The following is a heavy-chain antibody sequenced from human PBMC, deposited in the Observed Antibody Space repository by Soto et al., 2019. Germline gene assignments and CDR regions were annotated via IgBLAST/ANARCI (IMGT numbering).Heavy chain of an antibody. Sequence: SETLSLTCTVSGGSISSSSYYWGWIRQPPGKGLEWIGSIYYSGSTYYNPSLKSRVTISVDTSKNQFSLKLSSVTAADTAVYYCARLSGGYCSSTSCYFGPKDWFDPWGQGTLVTVSS. CDR1: GGSISSSSYY. CDR3: ARLSGGYCSSTSCYFGPKDWFDP. D-gene: IGHD2-2*01. J-gene: IGHJ5*02. V-gene: IGHV4-39*01. CDR2: IYYSGST.